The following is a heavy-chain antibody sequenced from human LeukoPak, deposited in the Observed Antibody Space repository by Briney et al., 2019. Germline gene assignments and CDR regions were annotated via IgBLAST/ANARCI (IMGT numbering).Heavy chain of an antibody. Sequence: GASVKVSCKASGYTFTSYYMHWVRQAPGQGLEWMGIINPSGGSTSYAQKFQGRVTMTRDTSTSTVYMELSSLRSEDTAVYYCARVRGGNTIYYDSSGYSDYWGQGTLVTVSS. CDR3: ARVRGGNTIYYDSSGYSDY. CDR2: INPSGGST. CDR1: GYTFTSYY. J-gene: IGHJ4*02. V-gene: IGHV1-46*01. D-gene: IGHD3-22*01.